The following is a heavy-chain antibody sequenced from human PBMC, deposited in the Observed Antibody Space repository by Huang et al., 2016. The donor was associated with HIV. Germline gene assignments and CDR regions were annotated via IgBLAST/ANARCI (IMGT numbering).Heavy chain of an antibody. V-gene: IGHV1-69*01. CDR1: GGSFSDQI. J-gene: IGHJ4*02. CDR2: LTPRLRAP. Sequence: QVQLEQSGPAVRKPGSSVKVSCQASGGSFSDQIISWVRQAPGQRFEWMGGLTPRLRAPADAQEFKGRVTMTEDESTATIYMELNRRTSEDTAVYYCAMSLRYQYDSRSYWGRYFDYWGQGTLVTVSS. CDR3: AMSLRYQYDSRSYWGRYFDY. D-gene: IGHD3-16*01.